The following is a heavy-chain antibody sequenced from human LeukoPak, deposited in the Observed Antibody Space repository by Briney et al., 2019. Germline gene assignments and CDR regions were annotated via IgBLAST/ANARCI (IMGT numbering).Heavy chain of an antibody. J-gene: IGHJ4*02. CDR3: AKSPKYYYGSGSYYYFDY. CDR2: ISGSGGST. D-gene: IGHD3-10*01. Sequence: PGGPLRLSCAASGFTFSSYAMSWVRQAPGKGLEWVSAISGSGGSTYYADSVKGRFTISRDNSKNTLYLQMNSLRAEDTAVYYCAKSPKYYYGSGSYYYFDYWGQGTLVTVSS. V-gene: IGHV3-23*01. CDR1: GFTFSSYA.